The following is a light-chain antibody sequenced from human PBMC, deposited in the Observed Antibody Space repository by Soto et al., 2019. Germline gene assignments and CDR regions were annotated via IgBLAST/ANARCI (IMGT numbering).Light chain of an antibody. J-gene: IGKJ5*01. CDR3: QQYARSPL. Sequence: EFVLTQSPGTLSLSPGETATLSCRASESVISDYSAWYQQKPGQAPRLLIYATSNRATGIPDRFSGSGSGTDFTLTISRLEPEDFAVYYCQQYARSPLFGQGTRLEIK. CDR2: ATS. CDR1: ESVISDY. V-gene: IGKV3-20*01.